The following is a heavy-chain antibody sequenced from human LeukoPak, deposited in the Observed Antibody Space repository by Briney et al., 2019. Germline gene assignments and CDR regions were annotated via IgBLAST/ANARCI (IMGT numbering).Heavy chain of an antibody. J-gene: IGHJ4*02. CDR3: AKLYYYDSSGQTSDY. D-gene: IGHD3-22*01. CDR2: ISYDGSNK. CDR1: GFTFSSYG. V-gene: IGHV3-30*18. Sequence: GGSLRLSCAASGFTFSSYGMHWVRQAPGKGLEWVAVISYDGSNKYYADSVKGRFTISRDNSKNTLYLQMNSLRAEDTAVYYCAKLYYYDSSGQTSDYWGQGTLVTVSS.